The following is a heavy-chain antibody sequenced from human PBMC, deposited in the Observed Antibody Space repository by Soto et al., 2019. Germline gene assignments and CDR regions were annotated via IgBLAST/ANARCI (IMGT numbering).Heavy chain of an antibody. CDR2: VNPHTGGT. V-gene: IGHV1-2*02. D-gene: IGHD6-13*01. Sequence: ASVKVSCKTSGYTFIGYYLNWVRQAPGQGLEWMGWVNPHTGGTHYAQKFDGRVAMTRDTSTYTAYMELSGLKFDDTATYFCARVMAYEQQLVPFDYWGQGTLVTVSS. CDR1: GYTFIGYY. J-gene: IGHJ4*02. CDR3: ARVMAYEQQLVPFDY.